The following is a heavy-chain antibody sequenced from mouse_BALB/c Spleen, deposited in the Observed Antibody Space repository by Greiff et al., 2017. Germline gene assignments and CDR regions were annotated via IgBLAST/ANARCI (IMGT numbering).Heavy chain of an antibody. D-gene: IGHD2-3*01. CDR2: INPGSGGT. J-gene: IGHJ2*01. CDR1: GYAFTNYL. CDR3: ARNDGYSYYFDY. Sequence: VHLVESGAELVRPGTSVKVSCKASGYAFTNYLIEWVKQRPGQGLEWIGVINPGSGGTNYNEKFKGKATLTADKSSSTAYMQLSSLTSDDSAVYFCARNDGYSYYFDYWGQGTTLTVSS. V-gene: IGHV1-54*01.